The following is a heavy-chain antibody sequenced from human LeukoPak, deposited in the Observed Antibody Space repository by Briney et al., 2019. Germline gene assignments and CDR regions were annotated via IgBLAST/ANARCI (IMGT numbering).Heavy chain of an antibody. V-gene: IGHV3-23*01. CDR2: ISGSGGNT. Sequence: GGSLRLSCAASGFTFSSYAMSWVRQAPGKGLEWVSAISGSGGNTYFADSVRGRFTISRDNSKNTLYLQMSSLRAEDTAIYYCAKPTLLSGSYSAFDYWGQGTLVTVSS. D-gene: IGHD1-26*01. CDR3: AKPTLLSGSYSAFDY. CDR1: GFTFSSYA. J-gene: IGHJ4*02.